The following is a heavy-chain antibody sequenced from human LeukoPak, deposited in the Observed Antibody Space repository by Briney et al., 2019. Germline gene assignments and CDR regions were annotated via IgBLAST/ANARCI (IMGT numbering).Heavy chain of an antibody. Sequence: GGSLRLSCAASGFTFSSHWMHWVRQAPGKGLVWVTRISSDGSSTSYADSVKGRFTISRDNAKNTLYLQMSSLRAGDTAMYYCARISLSGWVNDHWGQGTLVTVSS. CDR1: GFTFSSHW. CDR2: ISSDGSST. D-gene: IGHD6-19*01. CDR3: ARISLSGWVNDH. J-gene: IGHJ4*02. V-gene: IGHV3-74*01.